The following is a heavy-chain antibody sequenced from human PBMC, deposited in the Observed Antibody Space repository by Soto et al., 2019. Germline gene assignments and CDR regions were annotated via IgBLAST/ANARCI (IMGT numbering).Heavy chain of an antibody. J-gene: IGHJ4*02. CDR1: GFTFSSYA. CDR2: ISGSGGST. CDR3: AKHYYDSSGYYHFDY. Sequence: PGGSLRLSCAASGFTFSSYAMSWVRQAPGKGLEWVSAISGSGGSTYYADSVKGRFTISRDNSKNTLYLQMNSLRAEDTAVYYCAKHYYDSSGYYHFDYWGQGTLVTVSS. D-gene: IGHD3-22*01. V-gene: IGHV3-23*01.